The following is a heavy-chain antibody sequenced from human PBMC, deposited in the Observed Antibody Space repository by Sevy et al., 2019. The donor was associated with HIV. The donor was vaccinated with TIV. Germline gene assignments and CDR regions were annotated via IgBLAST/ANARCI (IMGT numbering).Heavy chain of an antibody. D-gene: IGHD3-16*02. J-gene: IGHJ4*02. CDR1: GDTVSSDSAA. CDR2: AYYRSTWHK. V-gene: IGHV6-1*01. CDR3: XXXXXFVLDY. Sequence: SQTLSLTCAISGDTVSSDSAAWNWIRQSPARGLEWLGRAYYRSTWHKDYATSLNSRMTINPDTSKNQFSLQLNSVTPXXXXXXXXXXXXXFVLDYWGQGILVTVSS.